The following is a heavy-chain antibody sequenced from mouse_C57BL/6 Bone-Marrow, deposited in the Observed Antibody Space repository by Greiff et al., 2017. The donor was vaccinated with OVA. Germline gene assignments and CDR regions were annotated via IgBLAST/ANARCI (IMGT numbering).Heavy chain of an antibody. J-gene: IGHJ4*01. CDR3: AREDGNYVGAMDY. Sequence: VQLQQPGAELVRPGSSVKLSCKASGYTFTSYWMHWVKQRPIQGLEWIGNIDPSDSETHYNQKFKDKATLTVDKSSSTAYMQLSSLTSEDSAVYYCAREDGNYVGAMDYWGQGTSVTVSS. CDR2: IDPSDSET. V-gene: IGHV1-52*01. CDR1: GYTFTSYW. D-gene: IGHD2-1*01.